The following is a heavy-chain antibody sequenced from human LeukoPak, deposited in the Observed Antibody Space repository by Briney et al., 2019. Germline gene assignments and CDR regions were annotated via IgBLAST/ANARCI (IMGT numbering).Heavy chain of an antibody. CDR3: AKIPPRCSGGSCYSGNDY. CDR1: GFTFSSYG. D-gene: IGHD2-15*01. V-gene: IGHV3-30*02. J-gene: IGHJ4*02. Sequence: GGSLRLSCAASGFTFSSYGMHWVRQAPGKGLEWVAFIRYDGSNKYYADSVKGRFTISRDNSKNTLYLQMNSLRAEDTAVYYCAKIPPRCSGGSCYSGNDYWGQGTLVTVSS. CDR2: IRYDGSNK.